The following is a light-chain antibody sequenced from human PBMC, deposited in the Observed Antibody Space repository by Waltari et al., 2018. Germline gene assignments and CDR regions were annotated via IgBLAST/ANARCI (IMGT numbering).Light chain of an antibody. CDR3: QKYGTLPAT. CDR2: DTS. J-gene: IGKJ1*01. Sequence: SCRASQSVARTLAWYQQKPGQTPRLLIYDTSTRATGIPDRFSGSGFGTDFSLTISRLEPEDFAVYYCQKYGTLPATFGQGTKVEIK. CDR1: QSVART. V-gene: IGKV3-20*01.